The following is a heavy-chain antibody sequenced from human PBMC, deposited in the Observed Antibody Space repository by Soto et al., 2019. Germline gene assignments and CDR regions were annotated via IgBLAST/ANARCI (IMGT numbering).Heavy chain of an antibody. CDR2: IIPIFGTA. J-gene: IGHJ6*02. Sequence: ASVKVSCKASGGTFSSYAISWVRQAPGQGLEWMGGIIPIFGTANYAQKFQGRVTITADKSTSTAYMELSSLRSEDTAVYYCATSTHSRDGYSYYYYGMDVWGQGTTVTVSS. D-gene: IGHD3-22*01. CDR1: GGTFSSYA. V-gene: IGHV1-69*06. CDR3: ATSTHSRDGYSYYYYGMDV.